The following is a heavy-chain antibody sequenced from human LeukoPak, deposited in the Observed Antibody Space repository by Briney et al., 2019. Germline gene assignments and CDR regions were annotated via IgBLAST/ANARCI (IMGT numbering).Heavy chain of an antibody. CDR3: ARDGIPAARKGYYYYYGMDV. CDR1: GGSISSYY. D-gene: IGHD6-13*01. J-gene: IGHJ6*02. V-gene: IGHV4-4*07. Sequence: SETLSLTCTVSGGSISSYYWSWIRQPAGKGLEWIGRIYSSGSTNYNPSLKSRVTMSVDTSKNQFSLKVSSVTAADTAVYYCARDGIPAARKGYYYYYGMDVWGQGTTVTVSS. CDR2: IYSSGST.